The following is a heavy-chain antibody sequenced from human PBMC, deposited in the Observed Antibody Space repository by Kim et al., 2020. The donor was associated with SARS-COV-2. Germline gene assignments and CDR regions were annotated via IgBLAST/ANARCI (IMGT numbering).Heavy chain of an antibody. CDR1: GFTFSDYY. CDR3: ARGGRNYPLGADY. V-gene: IGHV3-11*05. Sequence: GGSLRLSCAASGFTFSDYYMNWIRQAPGEGLEWVSYISSSSYTNYADSVRGRFTISRDNTKNSLYLQMNSLRAEDTAVYYCARGGRNYPLGADYWGQGTLVTVSS. D-gene: IGHD1-7*01. CDR2: ISSSSYT. J-gene: IGHJ4*02.